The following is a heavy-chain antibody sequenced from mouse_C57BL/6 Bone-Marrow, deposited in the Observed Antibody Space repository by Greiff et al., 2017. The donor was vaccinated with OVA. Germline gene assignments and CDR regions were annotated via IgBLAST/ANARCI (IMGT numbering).Heavy chain of an antibody. V-gene: IGHV1-64*01. CDR3: ARWGVTRFAY. Sequence: QVQLKQPGAELVKPGASVTLSCKASGYTFTSYWMHWVKQRPGQGLEWIGMIHPNSGSTNYNEKFKSKATLTVDKSSSTAYMQLSSLTSEDSAVYYCARWGVTRFAYWGQGTLVTVSA. D-gene: IGHD2-2*01. CDR1: GYTFTSYW. CDR2: IHPNSGST. J-gene: IGHJ3*01.